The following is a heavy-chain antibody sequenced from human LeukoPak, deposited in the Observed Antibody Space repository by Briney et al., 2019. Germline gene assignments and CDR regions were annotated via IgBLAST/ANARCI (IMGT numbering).Heavy chain of an antibody. CDR3: ASGVRFLENYYYMDV. J-gene: IGHJ6*03. CDR1: GYTFTSYD. CDR2: MNPNSGNT. D-gene: IGHD3-3*01. Sequence: ASVNVSCKASGYTFTSYDINWVRQATGQGLEWMGWMNPNSGNTGYAQKFQGRVTITRNTSISTAYMELSSLRSEDTAVYYCASGVRFLENYYYMDVWGKGTTVTVSS. V-gene: IGHV1-8*03.